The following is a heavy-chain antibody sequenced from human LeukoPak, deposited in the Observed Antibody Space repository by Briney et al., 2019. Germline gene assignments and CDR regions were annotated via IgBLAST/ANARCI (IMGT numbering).Heavy chain of an antibody. CDR3: ARDKYYYGSGSFYYYYGMDV. Sequence: PGGSLRLSCAASGFTFSDYYMSWIRQAPGKGLEWVSYISSSGSTIYYADSVKGRFAISRDNAKNSLYLQMNSLRAEDTAVYYCARDKYYYGSGSFYYYYGMDVWGQGTTVTVSS. CDR1: GFTFSDYY. CDR2: ISSSGSTI. V-gene: IGHV3-11*01. D-gene: IGHD3-10*01. J-gene: IGHJ6*02.